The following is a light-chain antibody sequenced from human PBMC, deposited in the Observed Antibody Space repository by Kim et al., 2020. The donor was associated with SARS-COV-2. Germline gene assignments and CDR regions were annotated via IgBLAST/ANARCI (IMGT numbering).Light chain of an antibody. CDR3: NSRDKSGTHPGV. CDR2: DTS. J-gene: IGLJ1*01. V-gene: IGLV3-19*01. Sequence: SSELTQDPDVSVALGQTVRITCQGDSLRTYYANWYQQKPGAAPIPVIYDTSRRPSRVPDRFSGSSLGNTAYLTITGTQAEDEADYYCNSRDKSGTHPGVFGTGTKVTVL. CDR1: SLRTYY.